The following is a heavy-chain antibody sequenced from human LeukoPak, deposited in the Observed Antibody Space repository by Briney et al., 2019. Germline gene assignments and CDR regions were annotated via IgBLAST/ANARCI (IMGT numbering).Heavy chain of an antibody. CDR1: GGSIRSYY. CDR2: IYYSGST. CDR3: ARVYRPYYFDY. Sequence: PSETLSLTCTVSGGSIRSYYWSWIRQPPGKGLEWIGSIYYSGSTYYNPSLKSRVTISVDTSKNQFSLKLSSVTAADTAVYYCARVYRPYYFDYWGQGTLVTVSS. V-gene: IGHV4-59*12. J-gene: IGHJ4*02. D-gene: IGHD2-2*02.